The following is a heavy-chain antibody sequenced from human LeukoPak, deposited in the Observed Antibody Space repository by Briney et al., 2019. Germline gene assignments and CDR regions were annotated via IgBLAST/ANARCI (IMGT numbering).Heavy chain of an antibody. CDR1: GFTVRSSY. J-gene: IGHJ5*02. D-gene: IGHD3-9*01. Sequence: PGGSLRLSCAASGFTVRSSYMSWVRQAPGKGLEWVSVIYSGGSPDYADSAKGRFTISRDNSKNTLYLQMNSLRAEDTAVYYCAKPLRYFDWLLDPWGQGTLVTVSS. CDR3: AKPLRYFDWLLDP. CDR2: IYSGGSP. V-gene: IGHV3-53*05.